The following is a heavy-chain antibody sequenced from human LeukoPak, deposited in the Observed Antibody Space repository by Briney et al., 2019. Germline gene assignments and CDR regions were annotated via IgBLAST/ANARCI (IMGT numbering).Heavy chain of an antibody. CDR3: ARERTYYYDSSGYHNDY. D-gene: IGHD3-22*01. CDR2: ISSSGSTI. CDR1: GFTFSDYY. V-gene: IGHV3-11*04. Sequence: GGSLRLSCAASGFTFSDYYMSWIRQAPGEGLEWVSYISSSGSTIYYADSVKGRFTISRDNAKNSLYLQMNSLRAEDTAVYYCARERTYYYDSSGYHNDYWGQGTLVTVSS. J-gene: IGHJ4*02.